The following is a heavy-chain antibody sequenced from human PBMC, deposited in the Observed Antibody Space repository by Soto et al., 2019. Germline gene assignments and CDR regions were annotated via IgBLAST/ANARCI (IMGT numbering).Heavy chain of an antibody. CDR1: GFTFSSYE. CDR2: ISSSGSTI. Sequence: EVQLVESGGGLVQPGGSLRLSCAASGFTFSSYEMNWVRQAPGQGLEWVSYISSSGSTIYYADSVKGRFTISRDNAKNSLYLQMNSLRGEDTAVYYCERCGGDCSSTSSYGDYYYYYGMDVWGQGTTVTVSS. J-gene: IGHJ6*02. CDR3: ERCGGDCSSTSSYGDYYYYYGMDV. V-gene: IGHV3-48*03. D-gene: IGHD2-2*01.